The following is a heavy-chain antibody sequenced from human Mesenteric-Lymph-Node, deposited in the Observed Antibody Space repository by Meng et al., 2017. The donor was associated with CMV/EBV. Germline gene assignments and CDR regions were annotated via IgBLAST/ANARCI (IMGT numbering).Heavy chain of an antibody. Sequence: HVKLSPAGAGLLMPPDPLSLTVAVYGGSFSGYYWSWIRQPPGKGLEWIGEINHSGSTNYNPPLKSRVTISVDTSKNQFSLKLSSVTAADTAVYYCARHQRWLKSEGGFNYWGQGTLVTVSS. CDR2: INHSGST. CDR1: GGSFSGYY. J-gene: IGHJ4*02. CDR3: ARHQRWLKSEGGFNY. V-gene: IGHV4-34*01. D-gene: IGHD4-23*01.